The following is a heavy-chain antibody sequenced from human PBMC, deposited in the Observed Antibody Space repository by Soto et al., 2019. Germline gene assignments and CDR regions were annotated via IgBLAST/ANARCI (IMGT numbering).Heavy chain of an antibody. CDR3: ERSNAISNYYRYWYFDL. V-gene: IGHV3-33*01. CDR1: GFTFRSSG. J-gene: IGHJ2*01. CDR2: IWYDGSDK. Sequence: QVQLVESGGGVVQPGRSLRLSCAASGFTFRSSGMHWVRQAPGKGLAWVAVIWYDGSDKFYADSVQGRFTISRDNSKNTPNVQINRLTADDTAVYYYERSNAISNYYRYWYFDLWCRGTLVTVSS. D-gene: IGHD3-16*01.